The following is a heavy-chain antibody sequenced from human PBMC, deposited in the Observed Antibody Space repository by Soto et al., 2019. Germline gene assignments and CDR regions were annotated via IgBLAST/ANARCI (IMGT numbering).Heavy chain of an antibody. J-gene: IGHJ6*02. CDR3: AANRQLYYDILTGYYRPEMHYGMDV. CDR2: IIPIFGTA. D-gene: IGHD3-9*01. Sequence: SVKVSCTASGGTFSSYAISWVRQAPGQGLEWMGGIIPIFGTANYAQKFQGRVTITADESTSTAYMELSSLRSEDTAVYYCAANRQLYYDILTGYYRPEMHYGMDVWGQGTTV. CDR1: GGTFSSYA. V-gene: IGHV1-69*13.